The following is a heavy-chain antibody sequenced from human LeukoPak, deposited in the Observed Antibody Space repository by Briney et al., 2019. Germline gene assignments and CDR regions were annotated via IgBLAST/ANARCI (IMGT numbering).Heavy chain of an antibody. CDR2: INHSGST. CDR1: GGSFSGYY. CDR3: ARGPVYDFWSGYYPADLDY. V-gene: IGHV4-34*01. D-gene: IGHD3-3*01. J-gene: IGHJ4*02. Sequence: SETLSLTCAVYGGSFSGYYWSWIRQPPGKGLEWIGEINHSGSTNYNPSLKSRVTIPVDTSKNQFSLKLSSVTAADTAVYYCARGPVYDFWSGYYPADLDYWGQGTLVTVSS.